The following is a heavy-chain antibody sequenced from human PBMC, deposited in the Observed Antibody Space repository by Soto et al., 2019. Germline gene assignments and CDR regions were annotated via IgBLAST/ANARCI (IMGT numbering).Heavy chain of an antibody. CDR3: ARSHRSYSVTKSFDL. D-gene: IGHD4-17*01. Sequence: EVQLVESGGGLVQPGGSLRLSCAASGFTFSSYEMNWVRQAPGKGLEWVSYISSSGSTIYYADSVKGRFTISRDNAKNSLYLQMNSLRADDTAVYYCARSHRSYSVTKSFDLWGRGTLVTVSS. CDR2: ISSSGSTI. V-gene: IGHV3-48*03. J-gene: IGHJ2*01. CDR1: GFTFSSYE.